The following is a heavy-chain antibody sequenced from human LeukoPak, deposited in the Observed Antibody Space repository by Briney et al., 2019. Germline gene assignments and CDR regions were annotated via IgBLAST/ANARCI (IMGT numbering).Heavy chain of an antibody. V-gene: IGHV3-21*01. CDR2: ITSAGDYI. J-gene: IGHJ4*02. D-gene: IGHD3-9*01. CDR1: GFTFNTFN. Sequence: GGSLRLSCAASGFTFNTFNMNWVRQAPGKGLEWVSAITSAGDYIYYADSVKGRFTTSRDNAKNSLSLQLNSLRVEDTAVYYCARGHYDVLAASYKWTPDYWGQGTLVTVSS. CDR3: ARGHYDVLAASYKWTPDY.